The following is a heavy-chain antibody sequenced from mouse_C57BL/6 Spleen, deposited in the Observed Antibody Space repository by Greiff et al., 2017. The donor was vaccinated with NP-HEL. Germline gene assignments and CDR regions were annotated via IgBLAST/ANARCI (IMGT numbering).Heavy chain of an antibody. CDR2: ISDGGSYT. J-gene: IGHJ3*01. V-gene: IGHV5-4*01. D-gene: IGHD1-1*01. Sequence: EVQLVESGGGLVKPGGSLKLSCAASGFTFSSYAMSWVRQTPEKRLEWVATISDGGSYTYYPDNVKGRFTISRDNAKNNLYLQMSHLKSEDTAMYYCARDIYYGSSYAWFAYWGQGTLVTVSA. CDR1: GFTFSSYA. CDR3: ARDIYYGSSYAWFAY.